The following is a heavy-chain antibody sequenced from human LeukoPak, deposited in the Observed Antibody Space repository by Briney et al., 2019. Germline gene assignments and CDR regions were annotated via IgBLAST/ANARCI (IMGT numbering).Heavy chain of an antibody. CDR3: VSGYSSSWYTDDAFDI. CDR1: GYTLTELS. CDR2: FDPEDGET. V-gene: IGHV1-24*01. Sequence: ASVKVSCTVSGYTLTELSMHWVRQAPGKGLEWMGGFDPEDGETIYAQKFQGRVTMTEDTSTDTAYMELSSLRSEDTAVYYCVSGYSSSWYTDDAFDIWGQGTMVTVSS. J-gene: IGHJ3*02. D-gene: IGHD6-13*01.